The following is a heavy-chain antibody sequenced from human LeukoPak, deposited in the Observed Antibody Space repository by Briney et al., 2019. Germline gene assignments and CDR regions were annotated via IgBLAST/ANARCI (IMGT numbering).Heavy chain of an antibody. CDR3: ARGGRIVGASGLMFDY. Sequence: ASVKVSCKASGYTFTDYYMHWVRQAPGQGIEWMGWINPNSGGTHYAQKFQGRVTMTRDTSISTAYMELSRLTSDDTAVYYCARGGRIVGASGLMFDYWGQETLITVSS. D-gene: IGHD1-26*01. V-gene: IGHV1-2*02. J-gene: IGHJ4*02. CDR1: GYTFTDYY. CDR2: INPNSGGT.